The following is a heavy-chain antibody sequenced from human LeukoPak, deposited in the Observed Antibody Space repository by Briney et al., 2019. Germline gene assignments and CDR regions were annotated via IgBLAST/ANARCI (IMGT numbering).Heavy chain of an antibody. Sequence: PGGSLRLSCAASGFTFSSYAMSWVRQAPGKGLEWVSAISGSGGSTYYADSVKGRFTLSRDNSKNTLYLQMNSLRAEDTAVYYCANDGDYDLGYFDYWGQGTLVTVSS. V-gene: IGHV3-23*01. CDR3: ANDGDYDLGYFDY. CDR1: GFTFSSYA. J-gene: IGHJ4*02. D-gene: IGHD4-17*01. CDR2: ISGSGGST.